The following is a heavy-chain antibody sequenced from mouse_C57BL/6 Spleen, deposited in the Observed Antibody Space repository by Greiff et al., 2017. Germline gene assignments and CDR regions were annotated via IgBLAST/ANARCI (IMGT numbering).Heavy chain of an antibody. V-gene: IGHV1-59*01. Sequence: QVQLQQPGAELVRPGTSVKLSCKASGYTFTSYWMHWVKQRPGQGLEWIVVIDPSDSYTNYNQKFKGKATLTVDTSSSTAYMQLSSLTSEDSAVYYCARHDYDGGFAYWGQGTLVTVSA. CDR2: IDPSDSYT. CDR3: ARHDYDGGFAY. CDR1: GYTFTSYW. J-gene: IGHJ3*01. D-gene: IGHD2-4*01.